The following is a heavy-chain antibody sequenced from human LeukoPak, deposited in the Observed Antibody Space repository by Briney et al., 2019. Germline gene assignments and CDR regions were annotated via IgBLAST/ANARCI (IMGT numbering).Heavy chain of an antibody. Sequence: ASVKVSCKASGYTFTSYGISWVRQAPGQGLEWMGIINPSGGSTSYAQKFQGRVTMTRDTSTSTVYMELSSLRSEDTAVYYCARGEVADPGSYWGQGTLVTVSS. CDR1: GYTFTSYG. V-gene: IGHV1-46*01. CDR3: ARGEVADPGSY. CDR2: INPSGGST. J-gene: IGHJ4*02. D-gene: IGHD1-26*01.